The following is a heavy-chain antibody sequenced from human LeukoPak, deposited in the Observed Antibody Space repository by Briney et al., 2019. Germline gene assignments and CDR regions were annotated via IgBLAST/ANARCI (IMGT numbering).Heavy chain of an antibody. Sequence: ASVKVSCKTSEYIFTGYIMHWVRQAPGQGLEWMGWINPDSGATDYAQTFQGRVTITRDTSITTGHMELSDLTSDDTAVYYCTRAAAGILTYWGQGTLVTVSS. V-gene: IGHV1-2*02. J-gene: IGHJ4*02. D-gene: IGHD6-13*01. CDR2: INPDSGAT. CDR3: TRAAAGILTY. CDR1: EYIFTGYI.